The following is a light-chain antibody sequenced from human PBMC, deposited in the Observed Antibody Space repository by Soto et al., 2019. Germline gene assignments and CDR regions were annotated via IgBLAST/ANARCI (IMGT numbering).Light chain of an antibody. J-gene: IGLJ2*01. CDR3: SSYTSSSTRV. CDR1: SSDVGGYNY. Sequence: QSALTQPASASGSPGQSITISCTGTSSDVGGYNYVSWYQQHPGKAPKLMIYDVSNRPSGVSNRFSGSKSGNTASLTISGLQAEDEADYYCSSYTSSSTRVFGGGTKRTVL. CDR2: DVS. V-gene: IGLV2-14*01.